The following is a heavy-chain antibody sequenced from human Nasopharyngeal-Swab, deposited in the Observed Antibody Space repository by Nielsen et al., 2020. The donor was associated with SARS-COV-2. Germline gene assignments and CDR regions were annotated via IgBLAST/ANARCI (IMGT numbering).Heavy chain of an antibody. Sequence: GGSLRLSCAASGFTFSSYEMNWVRQAPGKGLEWVSYISSSGSTIYYADSVKGRFTISRDNAKNSLYLQMNSLRAEDTAVYYCERDREVRGVYYYYYGMDVWGQGTTVTVSS. CDR1: GFTFSSYE. CDR2: ISSSGSTI. D-gene: IGHD3-10*01. CDR3: ERDREVRGVYYYYYGMDV. J-gene: IGHJ6*02. V-gene: IGHV3-48*03.